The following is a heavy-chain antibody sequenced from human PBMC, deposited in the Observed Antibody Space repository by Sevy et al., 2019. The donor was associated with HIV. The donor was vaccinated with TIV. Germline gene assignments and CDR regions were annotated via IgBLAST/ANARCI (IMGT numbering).Heavy chain of an antibody. J-gene: IGHJ4*02. CDR3: ASDSSGNGFDY. CDR2: ISSGSSYI. CDR1: GFTFSSYS. Sequence: GGSLRLSCAASGFTFSSYSMNWVRQAPGKGLEWVSSISSGSSYIYYADSVKGRFTISRDNAKNSLYLQMNSLRAEDTAVYYCASDSSGNGFDYWGQGTLVTVSS. V-gene: IGHV3-21*01. D-gene: IGHD6-19*01.